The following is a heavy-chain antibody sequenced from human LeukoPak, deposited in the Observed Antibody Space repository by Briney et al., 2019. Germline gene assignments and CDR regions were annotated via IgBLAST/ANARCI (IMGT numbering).Heavy chain of an antibody. D-gene: IGHD3-10*01. V-gene: IGHV1-2*02. CDR3: ARDLESRRYGSGSYSAFDP. Sequence: ASVKVSCKASGYTFTGYYTHWVRQAPGQGLEWMGWINPNSGVTNYAQKFQGRVTMTRDTSISTASMELSRLRSDDTAVYYCARDLESRRYGSGSYSAFDPWGQGTLVTVSS. CDR2: INPNSGVT. J-gene: IGHJ5*02. CDR1: GYTFTGYY.